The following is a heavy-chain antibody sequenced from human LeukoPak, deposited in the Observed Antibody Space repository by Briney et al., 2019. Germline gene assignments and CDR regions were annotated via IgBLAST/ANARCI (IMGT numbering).Heavy chain of an antibody. V-gene: IGHV4-39*01. CDR3: ARGGGVVGATFGY. CDR2: IFYTGNT. CDR1: GGSISTTTYY. J-gene: IGHJ4*02. D-gene: IGHD1-26*01. Sequence: SETLSLTCIVSGGSISTTTYYWGWIRQPPGKGLEWIGNIFYTGNTYYNPSLESRVTISVDTSKNQFSLRLNSVTAADTAVYYCARGGGVVGATFGYWGQGTLVTVSS.